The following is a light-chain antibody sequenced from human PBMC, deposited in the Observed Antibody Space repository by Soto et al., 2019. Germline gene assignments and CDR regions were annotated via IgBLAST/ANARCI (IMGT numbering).Light chain of an antibody. CDR2: DAS. V-gene: IGKV3-11*01. J-gene: IGKJ1*01. CDR3: QHYDSYSPWM. CDR1: QSVSSY. Sequence: EIVLTQSPATLSLSPGERATLSCRAGQSVSSYLAWYQQKPGQAPRLLIYDASNRATGIPARFSGTGSGSEFTLTISSLQPDDSATYYCQHYDSYSPWMFGQGTKVDIK.